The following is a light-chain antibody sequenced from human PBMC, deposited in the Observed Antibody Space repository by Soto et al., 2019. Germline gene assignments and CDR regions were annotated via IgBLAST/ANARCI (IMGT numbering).Light chain of an antibody. V-gene: IGKV3-15*01. CDR1: QSVSSN. Sequence: EIVMTQSPATLSVSPGERATLSCRASQSVSSNLAWYQQKPGQAPRLLIYGASTRATSIPARFSGSGSWTEFTLTISSLQSEDFAVYYCQQYNTWPPLTFGQGTRLE. CDR2: GAS. CDR3: QQYNTWPPLT. J-gene: IGKJ5*01.